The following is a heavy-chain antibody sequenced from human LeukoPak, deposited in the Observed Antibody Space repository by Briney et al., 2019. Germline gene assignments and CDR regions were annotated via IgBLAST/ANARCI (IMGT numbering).Heavy chain of an antibody. D-gene: IGHD2/OR15-2a*01. CDR3: ARVSLSPDRSMGTQYDY. CDR1: GGTFSSYA. CDR2: IIPIHGIA. V-gene: IGHV1-69*04. J-gene: IGHJ4*02. Sequence: GSSVKVSCKASGGTFSSYAISWVRQAPGQGLEWMGRIIPIHGIANYAQKFQGRVTITAVKSTSTAYMELSSLRSEDTAVYYCARVSLSPDRSMGTQYDYWGQGTLVTVSS.